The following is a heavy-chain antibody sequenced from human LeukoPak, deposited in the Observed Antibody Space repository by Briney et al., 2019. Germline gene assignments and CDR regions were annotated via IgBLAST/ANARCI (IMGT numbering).Heavy chain of an antibody. CDR3: ARKVMEAMFWGF. CDR2: IKQDGSEK. J-gene: IGHJ4*02. Sequence: GGSLRLSCAASGFTFSDYWMSWVRQAPGKGLEWVANIKQDGSEKYYVDSVKGRFTISRDNAKNLLFLQLNSLTVEDTAVYHCARKVMEAMFWGFWGQGTLVTVFS. CDR1: GFTFSDYW. V-gene: IGHV3-7*01. D-gene: IGHD3-9*01.